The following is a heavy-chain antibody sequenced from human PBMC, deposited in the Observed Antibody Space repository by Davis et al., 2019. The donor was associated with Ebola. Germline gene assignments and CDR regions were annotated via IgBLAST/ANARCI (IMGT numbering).Heavy chain of an antibody. Sequence: SETLSLTCAVYGGSFSGYYWSWIRQPPGRDLQWIASIYYVGYSYYNPSLKSRVTISIDTSKNQFSLRLNSVTAADTAVYYCARVGSYGSGAAYMDVWGKGTTVTVSS. CDR1: GGSFSGYY. J-gene: IGHJ6*03. D-gene: IGHD3-10*01. CDR3: ARVGSYGSGAAYMDV. CDR2: IYYVGYS. V-gene: IGHV4-34*01.